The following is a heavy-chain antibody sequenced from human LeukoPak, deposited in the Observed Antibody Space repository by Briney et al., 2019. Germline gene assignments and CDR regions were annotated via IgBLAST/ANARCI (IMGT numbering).Heavy chain of an antibody. CDR3: AREAAGTMNWAQGDY. CDR2: ISAYNGNT. Sequence: ASVKVPCKASGYTFTSYGISWVRQAPGQGLEWMGWISAYNGNTNYAQKLQGRVTMTTDTSTSTAYMELRSLRSDDTAVYYCAREAAGTMNWAQGDYWGQGALVTVSS. D-gene: IGHD3-10*01. CDR1: GYTFTSYG. V-gene: IGHV1-18*01. J-gene: IGHJ4*02.